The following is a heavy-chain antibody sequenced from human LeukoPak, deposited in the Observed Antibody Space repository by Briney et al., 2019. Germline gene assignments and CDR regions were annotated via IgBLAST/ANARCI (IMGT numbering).Heavy chain of an antibody. CDR1: GGTFSSYA. CDR3: ARVVDRGYDLHAFDI. D-gene: IGHD5-12*01. CDR2: IIPIFDTT. J-gene: IGHJ3*02. V-gene: IGHV1-69*13. Sequence: GASVKVSCKASGGTFSSYAISWVRQAPGQGLEWMGGIIPIFDTTNYAQKFQGRVTITADESTSTAYMELSSLRSDDTAVYYCARVVDRGYDLHAFDIWGQGTMVTVSS.